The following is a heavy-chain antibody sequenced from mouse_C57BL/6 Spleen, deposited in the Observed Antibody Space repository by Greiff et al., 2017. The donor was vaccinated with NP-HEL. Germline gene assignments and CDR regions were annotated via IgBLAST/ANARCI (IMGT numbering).Heavy chain of an antibody. CDR1: GFTFSSYA. Sequence: EVMLVESGEGLVKPGGSLKLSCAASGFTFSSYAMSWVRQTPEKRLEWVAYISSGGDYIYYADTVKGRFTISRDNARNTLYLQMSSLKSEDTAMYYCTIYYGNYEGFAYWGQGTLVTVSA. D-gene: IGHD2-1*01. CDR3: TIYYGNYEGFAY. J-gene: IGHJ3*01. CDR2: ISSGGDYI. V-gene: IGHV5-9-1*02.